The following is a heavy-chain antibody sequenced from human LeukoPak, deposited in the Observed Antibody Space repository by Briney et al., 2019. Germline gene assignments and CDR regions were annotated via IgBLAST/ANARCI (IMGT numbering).Heavy chain of an antibody. V-gene: IGHV4-59*08. D-gene: IGHD7-27*01. CDR3: AKVQGNWGYPYYLDY. CDR2: IYYSGST. J-gene: IGHJ4*02. Sequence: PSETLSLTCTVSGGSISSYYWSWIRQPPGKGLEWIGYIYYSGSTNYNPSLKSRVTISVDTSKNQFSLKLSSVTAADTAVYYCAKVQGNWGYPYYLDYWGQGTLATVSS. CDR1: GGSISSYY.